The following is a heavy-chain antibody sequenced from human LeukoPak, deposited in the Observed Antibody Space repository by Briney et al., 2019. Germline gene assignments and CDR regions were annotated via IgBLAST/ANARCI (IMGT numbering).Heavy chain of an antibody. V-gene: IGHV3-21*01. D-gene: IGHD2-2*02. CDR1: GFTFSSYS. Sequence: PGGSLRLSCAASGFTFSSYSMNWVRQAPGKGLEWVSSISSSSSYIYYADSVKGRFTISRDNAKNSLYLQMNSLRAEDTAVYYCARGQFDLGYCSSTCCYTVYFDYWGQGTLVTVSS. CDR2: ISSSSSYI. J-gene: IGHJ4*02. CDR3: ARGQFDLGYCSSTCCYTVYFDY.